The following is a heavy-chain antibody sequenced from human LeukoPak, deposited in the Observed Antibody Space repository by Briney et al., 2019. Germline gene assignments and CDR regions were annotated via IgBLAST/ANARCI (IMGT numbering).Heavy chain of an antibody. CDR2: ISSSSSYI. J-gene: IGHJ4*02. V-gene: IGHV3-21*01. CDR3: ARSDDYCSSTSCYGFDY. CDR1: GFTFSSYS. Sequence: PGGSLRLSCAASGFTFSSYSINWVRQAPGKGLEWVSSISSSSSYIYYAGSVKGRFTISRDNAKNSLYLQMNSLRAEDTAVYYCARSDDYCSSTSCYGFDYWGQGTLVTVSS. D-gene: IGHD2-2*01.